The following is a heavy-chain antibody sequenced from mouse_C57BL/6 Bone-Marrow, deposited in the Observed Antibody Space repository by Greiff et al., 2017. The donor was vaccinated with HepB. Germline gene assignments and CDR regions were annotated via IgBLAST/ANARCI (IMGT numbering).Heavy chain of an antibody. D-gene: IGHD2-5*01. CDR1: GFNIKDDY. CDR2: IDPENGDT. CDR3: TTYYSKAYFDY. J-gene: IGHJ2*01. V-gene: IGHV14-4*01. Sequence: EVQLQQSGAELVRPGASVKLSCTASGFNIKDDYMHWVKQRPEQGLEWIGWIDPENGDTEYASKFQGKATITADTSSNTAYLQLSSLTSEDTAVYYCTTYYSKAYFDYWGQGTTLTVSS.